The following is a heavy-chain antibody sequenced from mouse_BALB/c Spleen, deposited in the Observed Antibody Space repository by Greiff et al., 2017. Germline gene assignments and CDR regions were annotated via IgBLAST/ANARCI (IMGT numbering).Heavy chain of an antibody. J-gene: IGHJ4*01. CDR2: ISSGSSTI. D-gene: IGHD1-1*01. CDR3: ARSGVLIYGSSYDYAMDY. V-gene: IGHV5-17*02. Sequence: EVHLVESGGGLVQPGGSRKLSCAASGFTFSSFGMHWVRQAPEKGLEWVAYISSGSSTIYYADTVKGRFTISRDNPKNTLFLQMTSLRSEDTAMYYCARSGVLIYGSSYDYAMDYWGQGTSVTVSS. CDR1: GFTFSSFG.